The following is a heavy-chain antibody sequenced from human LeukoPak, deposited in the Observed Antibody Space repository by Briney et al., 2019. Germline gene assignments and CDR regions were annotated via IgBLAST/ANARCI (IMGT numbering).Heavy chain of an antibody. Sequence: GGSLRLSCVASGFTFSSRDWMTWVRQAPGKGLEWVANIKQDGSEKNYVDSVKGRFTISRDNAKNSVDLQMNSLRAEDTAVYYCAKDSGGYSGYVWFDYWGQGTLVTVSS. V-gene: IGHV3-7*03. CDR2: IKQDGSEK. CDR1: GFTFSSRDW. CDR3: AKDSGGYSGYVWFDY. D-gene: IGHD5-12*01. J-gene: IGHJ4*02.